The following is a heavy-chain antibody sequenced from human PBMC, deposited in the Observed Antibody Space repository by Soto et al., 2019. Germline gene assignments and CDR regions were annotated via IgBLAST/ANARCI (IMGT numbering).Heavy chain of an antibody. CDR2: SRDRANVYTT. CDR1: GFTFSDHY. Sequence: EVQLVESGGGLVQPGGSLRLSCAASGFTFSDHYMDWVRQAPGKGLEWVGRSRDRANVYTTTYAASVKGRFTISRDDSQSSVYLQIDDMKTDDTAVYYCARGYTNPRDFDYWGQGTLVTVSS. D-gene: IGHD1-26*01. CDR3: ARGYTNPRDFDY. V-gene: IGHV3-72*01. J-gene: IGHJ4*02.